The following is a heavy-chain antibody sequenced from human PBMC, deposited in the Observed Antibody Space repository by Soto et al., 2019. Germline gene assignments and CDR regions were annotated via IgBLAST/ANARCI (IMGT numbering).Heavy chain of an antibody. Sequence: PGGSLKLSCGASGYTVRSNYMSWVRQAPGKGLEWVSVIYSGGSTYYADSVKGRFTISRDNSKNTLYLQMNSLRAEDTAVYYCARYSSGWGNTYFDYWGQGTLVTVSS. V-gene: IGHV3-66*01. CDR2: IYSGGST. CDR3: ARYSSGWGNTYFDY. J-gene: IGHJ4*02. D-gene: IGHD6-19*01. CDR1: GYTVRSNY.